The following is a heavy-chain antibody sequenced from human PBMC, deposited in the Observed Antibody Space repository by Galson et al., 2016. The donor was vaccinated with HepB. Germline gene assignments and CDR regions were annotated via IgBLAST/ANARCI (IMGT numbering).Heavy chain of an antibody. D-gene: IGHD7-27*01. V-gene: IGHV1-69*13. CDR3: ARGRGEIDS. J-gene: IGHJ4*02. CDR1: GGTFSGYA. CDR2: IIPISPTT. Sequence: SVKVSCKASGGTFSGYAISWVRQAPGQGLEWMGGIIPISPTTYLAQKFHGRLTITADESTSTAHMELNSLTSEDTAVYFCARGRGEIDSWGQGTLVTVSS.